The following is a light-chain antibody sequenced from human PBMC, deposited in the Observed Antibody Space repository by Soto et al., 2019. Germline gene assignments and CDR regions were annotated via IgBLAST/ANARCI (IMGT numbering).Light chain of an antibody. CDR2: EVT. V-gene: IGLV2-8*01. CDR3: SSCASSNTWV. J-gene: IGLJ3*02. CDR1: SSDVGAYNY. Sequence: QSALTQPPSASGSPGQSVTISCTGTSSDVGAYNYVSWYQKHAGKAPKLVIYEVTKRPSGVPDRFSGSKSANTASLTVSGIHAADAAAYGSSCASSNTWVFGGGTKLTVL.